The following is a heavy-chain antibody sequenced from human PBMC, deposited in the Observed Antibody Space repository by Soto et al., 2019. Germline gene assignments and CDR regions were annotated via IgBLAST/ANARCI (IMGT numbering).Heavy chain of an antibody. Sequence: ESGGGVVQPGRSLRLSCAASGFTFSSYGMHWVRQAPGKGLEWVAVISYDGSNKYYADSVKGRFTISRDNSKNTLYLQMNSLRAEYTAVYYCAKDAYSNSLYRYFQHWGQGTLVTVSS. CDR1: GFTFSSYG. D-gene: IGHD4-4*01. CDR3: AKDAYSNSLYRYFQH. J-gene: IGHJ1*01. V-gene: IGHV3-30*18. CDR2: ISYDGSNK.